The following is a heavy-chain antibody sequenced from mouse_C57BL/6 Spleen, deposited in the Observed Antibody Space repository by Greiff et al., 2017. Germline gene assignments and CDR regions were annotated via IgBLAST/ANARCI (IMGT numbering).Heavy chain of an antibody. CDR1: GYTFTDYE. Sequence: VKLQQSGAELVRPGASVTLSCKASGYTFTDYEMHWVKQTPVHGLEWIGAIDPETGGTAYNQKFKGKAILTADKSSSTAYMELRSLTSDDSAVYYCTSGRYFDYWGQGTTLTVSS. CDR2: IDPETGGT. V-gene: IGHV1-15*01. J-gene: IGHJ2*01. CDR3: TSGRYFDY.